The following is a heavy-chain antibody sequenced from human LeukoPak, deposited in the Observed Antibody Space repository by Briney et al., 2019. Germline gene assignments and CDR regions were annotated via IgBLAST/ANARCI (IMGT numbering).Heavy chain of an antibody. CDR2: IIPIFGTA. D-gene: IGHD3-10*01. J-gene: IGHJ6*03. CDR3: ARARYYYGSGSYDDYYYYYMDV. CDR1: GGTFSSYA. V-gene: IGHV1-69*13. Sequence: SVKVSCKASGGTFSSYAISWVRQAPGQGLEWMGGIIPIFGTANYAQKFQGRVTITADESTSTAYMELSSLRSEDTAVYYCARARYYYGSGSYDDYYYYYMDVWGKGTTVTISS.